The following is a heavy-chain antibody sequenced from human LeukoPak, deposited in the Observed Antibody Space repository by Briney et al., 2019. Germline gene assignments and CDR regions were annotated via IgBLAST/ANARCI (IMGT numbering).Heavy chain of an antibody. CDR3: ARHEGSCTNGVCYTPRFDP. V-gene: IGHV4-31*03. Sequence: SQTLSLTCTVSGGSISSGGYYWSWIRQHPGKGLEWIGYIYYSGSTNYNPSLKSRVTISVDTSKNQFSLKLSSVTAADTAVYYCARHEGSCTNGVCYTPRFDPWGQGTLVTVSS. CDR2: IYYSGST. D-gene: IGHD2-8*01. CDR1: GGSISSGGYY. J-gene: IGHJ5*02.